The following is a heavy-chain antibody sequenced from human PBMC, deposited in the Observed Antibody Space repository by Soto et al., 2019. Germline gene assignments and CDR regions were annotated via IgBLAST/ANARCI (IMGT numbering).Heavy chain of an antibody. J-gene: IGHJ4*02. CDR1: EFTFSTHA. Sequence: EVQLLESGGGLVQPGGSLRLSCAASEFTFSTHAMTWVRQAPGKGLEWVSSISGSGGSTYYADSVKGRFTISRDNSKNTLYLQLKSMRVEDEAVSFCEKAGYFVSTSWYFAFDFWGQGTLVTVSS. CDR2: ISGSGGST. D-gene: IGHD2-2*01. V-gene: IGHV3-23*01. CDR3: EKAGYFVSTSWYFAFDF.